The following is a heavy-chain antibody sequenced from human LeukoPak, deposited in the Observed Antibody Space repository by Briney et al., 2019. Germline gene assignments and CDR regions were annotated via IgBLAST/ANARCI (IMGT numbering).Heavy chain of an antibody. CDR1: GGSFTSFY. Sequence: SETLSLTCTVSGGSFTSFYWSWVRQPAGKGLEWIGHFFSSGTSSGTTKYNPSFEIRATILVDKSKNQFSLKLTSVTAADTAVYYCARYSGIYGHDNWGQGTLVTVSS. CDR2: FFSSGTSSGTT. J-gene: IGHJ4*02. CDR3: ARYSGIYGHDN. V-gene: IGHV4-4*07. D-gene: IGHD3-10*01.